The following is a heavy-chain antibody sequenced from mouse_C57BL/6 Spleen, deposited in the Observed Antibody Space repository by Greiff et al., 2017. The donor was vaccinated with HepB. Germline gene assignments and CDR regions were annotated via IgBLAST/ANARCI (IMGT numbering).Heavy chain of an antibody. J-gene: IGHJ2*01. D-gene: IGHD1-2*01. Sequence: VKLQESGPELVKPGASVKISCKASGYAFSSSWMNWVKQRPGKGLEWIGRIYPGDGDTNYNGKFKGKATLTADKSSSTAYMQLSSLTSEDSAVYFCARSGYYGHYFDYWGQGTTLTVSS. V-gene: IGHV1-82*01. CDR2: IYPGDGDT. CDR3: ARSGYYGHYFDY. CDR1: GYAFSSSW.